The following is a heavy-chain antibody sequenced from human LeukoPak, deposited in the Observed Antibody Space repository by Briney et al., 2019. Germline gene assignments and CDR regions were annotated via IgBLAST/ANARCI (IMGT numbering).Heavy chain of an antibody. CDR3: ARVGEPAAPILDHDFWSGYYTY. V-gene: IGHV1-8*03. CDR1: GYTFTGYY. J-gene: IGHJ4*02. D-gene: IGHD3-3*01. Sequence: ASVKVSCKASGYTFTGYYMHWVRQATGQGLEWMGWMNPNSGNTGYAQKFQGRVTITRNTSISTAYMELSSLRSEDTAVYYCARVGEPAAPILDHDFWSGYYTYWGQGTLVTVSS. CDR2: MNPNSGNT.